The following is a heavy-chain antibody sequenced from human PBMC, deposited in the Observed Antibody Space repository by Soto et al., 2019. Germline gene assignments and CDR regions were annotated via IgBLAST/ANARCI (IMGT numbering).Heavy chain of an antibody. Sequence: SETLSLTCNVSGDPITSYFWTWIRQPAGKGPEWIGHVFPGGPTSHNSSLKSRVSMSIDTSKNQFSLTLTSVTAADTAVYYCARTLSGFTYGSRQFYFDYWGQGTLVTVSS. D-gene: IGHD3-10*01. CDR2: VFPGGPT. CDR3: ARTLSGFTYGSRQFYFDY. J-gene: IGHJ4*02. CDR1: GDPITSYF. V-gene: IGHV4-4*07.